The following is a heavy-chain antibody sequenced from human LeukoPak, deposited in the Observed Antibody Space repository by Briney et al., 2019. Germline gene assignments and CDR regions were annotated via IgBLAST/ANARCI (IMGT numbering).Heavy chain of an antibody. CDR1: GGTFRGYS. CDR2: INPSGST. J-gene: IGHJ6*03. Sequence: PSETLSLTCAVYGGTFRGYSWNWIRQTPGKGLEWIGEINPSGSTNYNPSLKSRVTISVDTSKNQFSLKLSSVTAADTAVYYCARDNESGYDYYYYYYYMDVWGKGTTVTVSS. CDR3: ARDNESGYDYYYYYYYMDV. D-gene: IGHD5-12*01. V-gene: IGHV4-34*01.